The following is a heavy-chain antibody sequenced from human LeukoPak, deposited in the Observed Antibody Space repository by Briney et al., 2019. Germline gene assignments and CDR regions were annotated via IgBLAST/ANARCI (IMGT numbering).Heavy chain of an antibody. V-gene: IGHV4-59*01. D-gene: IGHD3-10*01. CDR2: IYYSGST. Sequence: SETLSLTCTVSGGSISSYYWSWIRQPPGKGLEWIGYIYYSGSTNCNPSLKSRVTISVDTSKNQFSLKLSSVTAADTAVYYCAGGWFGELSYFDYWGQGTLVTVSS. J-gene: IGHJ4*02. CDR1: GGSISSYY. CDR3: AGGWFGELSYFDY.